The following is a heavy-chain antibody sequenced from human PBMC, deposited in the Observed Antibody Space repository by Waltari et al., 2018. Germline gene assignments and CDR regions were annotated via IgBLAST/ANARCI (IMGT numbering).Heavy chain of an antibody. J-gene: IGHJ5*02. Sequence: QVQLQESGPGLVKPSETLSLTCTGSGGSISSHYWSWLRQPPGKGLEWIGYIYYSGSTNYNPSLKSRVTISVDTSKNQFSLKLSSVTAADTAVYYCARSILWWRDGREWFDPWGQGTLVTVSS. V-gene: IGHV4-59*11. CDR2: IYYSGST. CDR1: GGSISSHY. D-gene: IGHD2-21*01. CDR3: ARSILWWRDGREWFDP.